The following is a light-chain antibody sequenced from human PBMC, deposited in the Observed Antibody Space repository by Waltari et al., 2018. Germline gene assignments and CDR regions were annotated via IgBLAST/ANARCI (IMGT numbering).Light chain of an antibody. CDR2: EVT. Sequence: QSALTQPASVSGSPGQSITISCTGTSSDVGTYDTVSWYQQRPGKAPEVIIYEVTKRPSGVSHRFSGSKSANTASLTIAGLQAEDEAEYYCSSYTGSVTLFVFGTGTRVTVL. CDR3: SSYTGSVTLFV. J-gene: IGLJ1*01. CDR1: SSDVGTYDT. V-gene: IGLV2-14*01.